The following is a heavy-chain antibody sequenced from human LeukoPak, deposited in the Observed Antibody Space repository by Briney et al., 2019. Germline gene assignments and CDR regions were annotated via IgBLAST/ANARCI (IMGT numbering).Heavy chain of an antibody. V-gene: IGHV1-8*01. Sequence: ASVKVSCKASGYTFTSYDINWVRQATGQGLEWMGWMNPNSGNTGYAQKFQGRVTMTRNNSISTAYMELSRLRSEDPAVYYCARGIYENWFDPWGQGTLVTVSS. D-gene: IGHD2-21*01. J-gene: IGHJ5*02. CDR3: ARGIYENWFDP. CDR2: MNPNSGNT. CDR1: GYTFTSYD.